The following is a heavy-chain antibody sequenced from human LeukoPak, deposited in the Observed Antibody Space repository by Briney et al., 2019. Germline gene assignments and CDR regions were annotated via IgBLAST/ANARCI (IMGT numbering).Heavy chain of an antibody. J-gene: IGHJ5*02. Sequence: ASVKVSCKASGYTFTSYGISWVRQAPGQGLEWMGWISAYNVNTNYAQKLQGRVTMTPDTSTTTAYMELRSLRSDDTAVYYCARVSPGVGYCSSTSCYWFDPWGQGTLVTVSS. CDR3: ARVSPGVGYCSSTSCYWFDP. CDR2: ISAYNVNT. D-gene: IGHD2-2*01. CDR1: GYTFTSYG. V-gene: IGHV1-18*04.